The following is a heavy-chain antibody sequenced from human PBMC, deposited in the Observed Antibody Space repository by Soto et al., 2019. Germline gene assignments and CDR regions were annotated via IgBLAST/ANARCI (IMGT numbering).Heavy chain of an antibody. CDR2: VWYDGSNK. D-gene: IGHD1-26*01. Sequence: QVQLVESGGGVVQPGRSLRLSCAASGFTFSSYGMHWVRQAPGKGLAWVAVVWYDGSNKYYADSVKGRFTISRDNTKNTLYLQMNSLRAEDTAVYYCARDGDDIVGATTPTYYFDYWGQGTLVTVSS. CDR1: GFTFSSYG. V-gene: IGHV3-33*01. CDR3: ARDGDDIVGATTPTYYFDY. J-gene: IGHJ4*02.